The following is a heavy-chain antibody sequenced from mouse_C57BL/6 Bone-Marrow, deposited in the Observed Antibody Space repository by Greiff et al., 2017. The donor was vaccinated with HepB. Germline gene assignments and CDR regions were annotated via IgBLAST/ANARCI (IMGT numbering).Heavy chain of an antibody. CDR3: TRGLQRLYYGSSYWYFDV. D-gene: IGHD1-1*01. J-gene: IGHJ1*03. CDR1: GFTFSSYA. CDR2: ISSGGDYI. V-gene: IGHV5-9-1*02. Sequence: EVQLVESGEGLVKPGGSLKLSCAASGFTFSSYAMSWVRQTPEKRLEWVAYISSGGDYIYYADTVKGRFTISRDNARNTLYLQMSSLKSEDTAMYYCTRGLQRLYYGSSYWYFDVWGTGTTVTVSS.